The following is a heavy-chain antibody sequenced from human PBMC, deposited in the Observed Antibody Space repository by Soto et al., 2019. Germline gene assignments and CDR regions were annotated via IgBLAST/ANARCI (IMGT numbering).Heavy chain of an antibody. Sequence: PGGSLRPSCAASRFTFSSCWMSWVRQAPGKGLEWVANIKQDGSEKYYVDSVKGRFTISRDNAKNSLYLQMNSLRAEDTAVYYCARESWAAAGFDPWGQGTLVTVSS. V-gene: IGHV3-7*01. CDR3: ARESWAAAGFDP. CDR1: RFTFSSCW. CDR2: IKQDGSEK. D-gene: IGHD6-13*01. J-gene: IGHJ5*02.